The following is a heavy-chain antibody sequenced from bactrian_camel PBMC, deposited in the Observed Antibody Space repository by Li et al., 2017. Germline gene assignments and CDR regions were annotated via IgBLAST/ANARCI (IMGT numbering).Heavy chain of an antibody. Sequence: HVQLVESGGGSVQAGGSLRLSCTTSKFIFDDSEMGWYRQAQGKECELVSTIGSDGSVYYADVVKGRFTISQDDAKDTLYLQMNSQKPEDTAMYYCAVRRLPCAVQTRAAGGFANWGQGTQVTVS. V-gene: IGHV3S55*01. CDR1: KFIFDDSE. CDR3: AVRRLPCAVQTRAAGGFAN. CDR2: IGSDGSV. J-gene: IGHJ4*01. D-gene: IGHD1*01.